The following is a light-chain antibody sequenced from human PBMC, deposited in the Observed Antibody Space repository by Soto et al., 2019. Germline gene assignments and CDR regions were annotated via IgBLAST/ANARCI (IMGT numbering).Light chain of an antibody. CDR1: QSVSSY. CDR3: QHRSNRIT. CDR2: AAS. Sequence: EIVLTQSPATLSSSPGERATLSCRASQSVSSYLAWYQQKPGQAPRLLIYAASNRATGLPARFSGSVSGTDFPLTISILEPEVFAVYFCQHRSNRITFGQGTRVEIK. J-gene: IGKJ5*01. V-gene: IGKV3-11*01.